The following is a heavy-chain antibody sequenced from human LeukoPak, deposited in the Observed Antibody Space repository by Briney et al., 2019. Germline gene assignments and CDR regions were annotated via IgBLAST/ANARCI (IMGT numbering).Heavy chain of an antibody. Sequence: GGSLRLSCAASGFIFSNDAMHWVRQAPGKRLEWVAFIWFDGSNKHYADSVKGRFTISRDNSEDTLYLQMNSLRAEDTAVYYCVRDPSGSGFAFDSWGQGALVTVSS. J-gene: IGHJ4*02. CDR1: GFIFSNDA. CDR2: IWFDGSNK. CDR3: VRDPSGSGFAFDS. V-gene: IGHV3-33*01. D-gene: IGHD1-1*01.